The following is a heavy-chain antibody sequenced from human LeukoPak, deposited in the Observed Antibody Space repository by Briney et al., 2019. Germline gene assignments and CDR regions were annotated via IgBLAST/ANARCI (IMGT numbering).Heavy chain of an antibody. V-gene: IGHV3-21*01. CDR3: ARDRWFDP. Sequence: GGSLRLSCAASGFIFSSYSLSWVRQAPGKGLEWVSSISSSSSYICYADSVKGRFTISRDNAKNSLYLQMNSLRAEDTAVYYCARDRWFDPWGQGTLVTVSS. J-gene: IGHJ5*02. CDR2: ISSSSSYI. CDR1: GFIFSSYS.